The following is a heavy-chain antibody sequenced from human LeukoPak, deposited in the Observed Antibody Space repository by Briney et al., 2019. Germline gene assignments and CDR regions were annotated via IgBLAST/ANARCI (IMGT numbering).Heavy chain of an antibody. D-gene: IGHD2-2*01. CDR1: GYTFTCYY. CDR2: INHNCGGT. J-gene: IGHJ5*02. Sequence: VASVKVSCKASGYTFTCYYMHWVRQAPGQGLEWMGWINHNCGGTNYAQKFHGRVTMTKDTSISTAYMEPGRLRSDDTTVYYCARGYCSSTSCSAWWFDPWGQGTLVTVSS. CDR3: ARGYCSSTSCSAWWFDP. V-gene: IGHV1-2*02.